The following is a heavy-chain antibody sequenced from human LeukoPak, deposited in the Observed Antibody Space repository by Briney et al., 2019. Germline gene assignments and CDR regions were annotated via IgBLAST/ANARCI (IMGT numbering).Heavy chain of an antibody. CDR2: IYYSGST. Sequence: SETLSLTCTVSGGSISSYYWSWIRQPPGKGLEWIGYIYYSGSTNYNPSLKSRVTISLDTSKNQFSLDLTSVTAADTALYYCARAFRESFFDYWGQGTLVTVSS. J-gene: IGHJ4*02. CDR3: ARAFRESFFDY. CDR1: GGSISSYY. V-gene: IGHV4-59*08.